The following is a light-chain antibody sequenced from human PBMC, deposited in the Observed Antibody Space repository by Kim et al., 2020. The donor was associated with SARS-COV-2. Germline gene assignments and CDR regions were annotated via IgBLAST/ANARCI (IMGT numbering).Light chain of an antibody. V-gene: IGKV1-39*01. J-gene: IGKJ2*01. CDR2: AAT. CDR1: QNISTY. CDR3: QQSYSMPYT. Sequence: DIQMTQSPSSLSASVGDRVAITCRASQNISTYLYWYRQSPGQAPQVLIYAATNVQSGAPSRFSGSRSGTDFTLTINSVQPEDFAIYYWQQSYSMPYTFGLGTKLEI.